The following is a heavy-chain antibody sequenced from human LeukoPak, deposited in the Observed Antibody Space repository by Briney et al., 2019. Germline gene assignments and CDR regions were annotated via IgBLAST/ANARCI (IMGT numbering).Heavy chain of an antibody. CDR3: ARDLVVPAAYNWFDP. D-gene: IGHD2-2*01. Sequence: SETLSLTCAVYGGSFSGYYWSWIRQPPGKGLEWIGEINHSGSTNYSPSLKSRVTISVDTSKNQFSLKLSSVTAADTAVYYCARDLVVPAAYNWFDPWGQGTLVTVSS. V-gene: IGHV4-34*01. CDR2: INHSGST. CDR1: GGSFSGYY. J-gene: IGHJ5*02.